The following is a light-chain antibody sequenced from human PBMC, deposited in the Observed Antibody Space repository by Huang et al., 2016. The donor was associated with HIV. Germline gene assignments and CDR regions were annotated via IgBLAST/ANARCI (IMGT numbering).Light chain of an antibody. CDR3: QQYNNWPPRT. CDR1: QSINNK. Sequence: EIVMTQSPATLSVSLGERATLSCRASQSINNKLAWYQQKPGQAPRLLIYDASTRATGSPARFSGSGSGTEFTLTISGLQSEDSALYYCQQYNNWPPRTFGQGTNVVIK. CDR2: DAS. J-gene: IGKJ1*01. V-gene: IGKV3-15*01.